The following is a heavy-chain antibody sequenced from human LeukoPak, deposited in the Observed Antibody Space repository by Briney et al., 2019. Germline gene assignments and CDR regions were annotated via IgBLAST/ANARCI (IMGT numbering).Heavy chain of an antibody. CDR3: ARGLKITMVRGVTHPFDC. CDR2: INHSGST. CDR1: GGSFSGYY. V-gene: IGHV4-34*01. J-gene: IGHJ4*02. D-gene: IGHD3-10*01. Sequence: SETLSLTCAVYGGSFSGYYWSWIRQPPGKGLEWIGEINHSGSTNYNPSLKSRVTISVDTSKNQFSLKLSSVTAADTAVYYCARGLKITMVRGVTHPFDCCGQGTLVTVSS.